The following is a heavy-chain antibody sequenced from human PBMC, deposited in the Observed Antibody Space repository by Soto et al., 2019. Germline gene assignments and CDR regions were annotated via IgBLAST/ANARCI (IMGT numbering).Heavy chain of an antibody. CDR3: AHIPAYDISTGYYPFDY. D-gene: IGHD3-9*01. CDR1: GFSLSTSGVG. CDR2: IYWGYCK. V-gene: IGHV2-5*02. J-gene: IGHJ4*02. Sequence: SGPTLVHPTQTLTLTCSFSGFSLSTSGVGVAWIRQPPGKALEWLALIYWGYCKRYSPSLKTRLNITKDTSKNQVVLTLTNVDPVDTATYYGAHIPAYDISTGYYPFDYLGQGSLVTVSS.